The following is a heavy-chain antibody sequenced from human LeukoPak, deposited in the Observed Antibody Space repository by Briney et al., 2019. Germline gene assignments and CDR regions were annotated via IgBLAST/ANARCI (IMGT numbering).Heavy chain of an antibody. V-gene: IGHV4-4*02. Sequence: SETLSLTCAVSGGTIISSNWWTWVRQSPGRGLEWIGEIYHTGHTNYNPSLEGRVTISLDTSKNQFSLRLNSLTAADTAMYYCARSHDHLWGNYPDYWGQGTLVTVSS. CDR2: IYHTGHT. CDR1: GGTIISSNW. CDR3: ARSHDHLWGNYPDY. D-gene: IGHD3-16*01. J-gene: IGHJ4*02.